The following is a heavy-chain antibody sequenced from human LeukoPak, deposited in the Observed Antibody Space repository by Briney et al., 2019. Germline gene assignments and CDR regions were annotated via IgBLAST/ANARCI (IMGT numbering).Heavy chain of an antibody. Sequence: GASVKVSCKVSGYTLTELSMHWVRQAPGKGLEWMGGFDPEDGETIYAQKFQGRVTMTEDTSTDTAYMELSSLRSEDTAVYYCATYRPYYDSSGYSGGWFDPWGQGTLVTVSS. V-gene: IGHV1-24*01. CDR3: ATYRPYYDSSGYSGGWFDP. J-gene: IGHJ5*02. CDR1: GYTLTELS. D-gene: IGHD3-22*01. CDR2: FDPEDGET.